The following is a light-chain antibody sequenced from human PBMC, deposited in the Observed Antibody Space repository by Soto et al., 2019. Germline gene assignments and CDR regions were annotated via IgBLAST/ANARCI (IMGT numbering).Light chain of an antibody. CDR2: EVS. J-gene: IGLJ1*01. V-gene: IGLV2-14*01. CDR3: SSYTSSSPYV. Sequence: QSALTQPASVSGSPGQSITISCTGTSSDVGGYNYVSWYQQHPGKAPKLMIYEVSNRPSGVSNRFSGSKSGNTACLTISGLQAEDEADYYCSSYTSSSPYVFGTGTQLTVL. CDR1: SSDVGGYNY.